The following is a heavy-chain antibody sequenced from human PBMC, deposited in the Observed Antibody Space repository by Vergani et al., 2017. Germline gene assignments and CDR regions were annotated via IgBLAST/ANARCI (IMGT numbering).Heavy chain of an antibody. D-gene: IGHD1-26*01. Sequence: EVQLVESGGGLVKPGGSLRLSCAASGFTFSNAWMSWVRQAPGKGLEWVGRIKSKTDGGTTDYAAPVKGRFTISRDDSKNTLYLQMSSLKTEDTAVYYCTTGVGATIRDYWGQATLVTVSS. CDR2: IKSKTDGGTT. V-gene: IGHV3-15*01. J-gene: IGHJ4*02. CDR1: GFTFSNAW. CDR3: TTGVGATIRDY.